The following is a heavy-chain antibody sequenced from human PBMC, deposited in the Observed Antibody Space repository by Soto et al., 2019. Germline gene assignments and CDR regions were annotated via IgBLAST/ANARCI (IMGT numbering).Heavy chain of an antibody. Sequence: QVQLVQSGPEVKKPGASVKVSCKTSGYVYISYGISWVRQAPGHGLEWVGWISAYTGKADYAQKFQGRVTMTTETSTSTAFLELRSLRSDDTAVYYCARDQRYYGSGSNYSDSWGQGTLVTVSS. CDR2: ISAYTGKA. V-gene: IGHV1-18*04. CDR3: ARDQRYYGSGSNYSDS. J-gene: IGHJ4*02. CDR1: GYVYISYG. D-gene: IGHD3-10*01.